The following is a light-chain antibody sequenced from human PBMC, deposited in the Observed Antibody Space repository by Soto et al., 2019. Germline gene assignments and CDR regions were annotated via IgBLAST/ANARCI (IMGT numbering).Light chain of an antibody. J-gene: IGKJ5*01. CDR3: QQYLSYPIT. CDR2: KAA. V-gene: IGKV1-5*03. CDR1: QSLSSW. Sequence: DIQMTQSPSTLSASVGDRVTITCRASQSLSSWLAWYQQKPGKAPKSLIYKAASLESGVPSRFSGSGSRTDFTLTISSMQPDDFAPYYCQQYLSYPITFGQGTRLEIK.